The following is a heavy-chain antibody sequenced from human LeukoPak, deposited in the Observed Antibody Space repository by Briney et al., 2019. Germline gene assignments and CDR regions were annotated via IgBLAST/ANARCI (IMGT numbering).Heavy chain of an antibody. J-gene: IGHJ4*02. CDR1: GFTFSSNA. D-gene: IGHD3-22*01. Sequence: PGGSLRLSCAASGFTFSSNAMSWVRQAPGKGLEWLSAISGNGGGTYYADSVMGRFTISRDNSKNTLYLQMNSLRAEDTAVYYCAKRSSGYSFDYWGQGTLVTVSS. V-gene: IGHV3-23*01. CDR3: AKRSSGYSFDY. CDR2: ISGNGGGT.